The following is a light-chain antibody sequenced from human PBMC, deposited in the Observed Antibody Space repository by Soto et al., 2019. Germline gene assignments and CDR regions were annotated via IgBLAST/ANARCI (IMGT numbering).Light chain of an antibody. Sequence: EIVMTRSPATLSASPGERATLSCRASQSVNNKLAWYQQKPGQAPRLLIYDASTRATDIPARFSGSGSGTDFTLTISSLQSEDFAVYSCQQYHTWPPMYTFGQGTKLEIK. J-gene: IGKJ2*01. CDR2: DAS. CDR3: QQYHTWPPMYT. CDR1: QSVNNK. V-gene: IGKV3-15*01.